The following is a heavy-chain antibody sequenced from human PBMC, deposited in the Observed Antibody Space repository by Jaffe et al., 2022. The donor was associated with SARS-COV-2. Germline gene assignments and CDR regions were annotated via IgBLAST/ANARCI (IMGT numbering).Heavy chain of an antibody. Sequence: EVQLVESGGGLVKPGGSLRLSCAASGFTFSNAWMSWVRQAPGKGLEWVGRIKSKTDGGTTDYAAPVKGRFTISRDDSKNTLYLQMNSLKTEDTAVYYCTTGGGVSGYQDYYYGMDVWGQGTTVTVSS. V-gene: IGHV3-15*01. CDR3: TTGGGVSGYQDYYYGMDV. D-gene: IGHD3-3*01. CDR1: GFTFSNAW. J-gene: IGHJ6*02. CDR2: IKSKTDGGTT.